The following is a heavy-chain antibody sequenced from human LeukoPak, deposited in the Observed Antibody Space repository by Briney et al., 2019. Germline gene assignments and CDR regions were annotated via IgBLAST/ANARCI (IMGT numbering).Heavy chain of an antibody. CDR3: ANPDVEVPAAYDY. Sequence: GGSLRLSCAASGFTFSSYAMHWVRQAPGKGLEWVAVISYDGSNKYYADSVKGRFTISRDNSKNTLYLQMNSLRAEDTAVYYCANPDVEVPAAYDYWGQGTLVTVSS. V-gene: IGHV3-30-3*01. D-gene: IGHD2-2*01. J-gene: IGHJ4*02. CDR1: GFTFSSYA. CDR2: ISYDGSNK.